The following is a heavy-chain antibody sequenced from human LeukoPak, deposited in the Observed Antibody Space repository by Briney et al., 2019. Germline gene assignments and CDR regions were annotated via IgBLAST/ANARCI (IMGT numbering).Heavy chain of an antibody. CDR2: IYTSGST. CDR3: AREGGVVVISYNWFDP. V-gene: IGHV4-4*07. Sequence: SETLSLTCTVSGGSISSYYWSWIRQPAGKGLEWIGRIYTSGSTNYNPSLKSRVTMSVDTSKNQFSLKLSSVTAADTAVYYCAREGGVVVISYNWFDPWGQGTLVTVSS. J-gene: IGHJ5*02. D-gene: IGHD3-22*01. CDR1: GGSISSYY.